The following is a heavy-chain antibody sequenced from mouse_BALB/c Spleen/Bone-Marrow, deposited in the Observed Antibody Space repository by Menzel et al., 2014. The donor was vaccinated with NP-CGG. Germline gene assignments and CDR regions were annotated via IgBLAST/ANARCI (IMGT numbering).Heavy chain of an antibody. CDR2: IWRGGST. V-gene: IGHV2-5-1*01. CDR1: GFSFTCPC. Sequence: QGKGVESGPSPVPPPKSLSTNCPISGFSFTCPCVHRGRQSPGKGLGWLGVIWRGGSTDYNAAFMSRLSITKDNSKSQVFFKMNSLQADDTAIYYCAKSAGFAYWGQGTLVTVSA. CDR3: AKSAGFAY. J-gene: IGHJ3*01.